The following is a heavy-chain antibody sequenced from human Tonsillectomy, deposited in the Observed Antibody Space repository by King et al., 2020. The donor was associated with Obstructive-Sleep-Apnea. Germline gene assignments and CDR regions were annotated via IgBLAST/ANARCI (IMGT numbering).Heavy chain of an antibody. D-gene: IGHD3-3*01. J-gene: IGHJ4*02. CDR1: GGSISSSSYY. CDR2: IHYIGST. Sequence: QLQESGPGLVKPSETLSLTCTVSGGSISSSSYYLGWIRPPPGKGLEWIGSIHYIGSTSYNPSLKSRVTLSVDTSKNQFSLNLTSVTPADTAVYYCARDSRVKDFWSGYYDYWGQGALVTVSS. V-gene: IGHV4-39*07. CDR3: ARDSRVKDFWSGYYDY.